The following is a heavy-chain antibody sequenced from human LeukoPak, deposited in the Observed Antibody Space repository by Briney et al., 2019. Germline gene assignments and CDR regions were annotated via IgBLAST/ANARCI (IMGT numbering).Heavy chain of an antibody. V-gene: IGHV4-4*07. J-gene: IGHJ3*02. CDR3: ARDGSSGYDSSGYDAFDI. CDR2: IYTSGST. Sequence: KASETLSLTCTVSGGSISSYYWSWIRQPAGKGLEWIGRIYTSGSTNYNPSLKSRVTMSVDTSKNQFSLKLSSVTAADTAVYYCARDGSSGYDSSGYDAFDIWGQGTMVTVSS. D-gene: IGHD3-22*01. CDR1: GGSISSYY.